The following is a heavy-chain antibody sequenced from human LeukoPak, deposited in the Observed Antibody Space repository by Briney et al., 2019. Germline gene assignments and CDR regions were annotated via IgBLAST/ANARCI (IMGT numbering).Heavy chain of an antibody. CDR1: GFTFRSYE. V-gene: IGHV3-48*03. CDR3: ARDRRQQLDFDY. J-gene: IGHJ4*02. D-gene: IGHD6-13*01. CDR2: ISSSGSTI. Sequence: GGSLRLSCAASGFTFRSYEMNWVREAPGKGLEWVSYISSSGSTIYYADSVKGRFTISRDNAKNSLYLQMNSLRAEDTAVYYCARDRRQQLDFDYWGEATLVTVSS.